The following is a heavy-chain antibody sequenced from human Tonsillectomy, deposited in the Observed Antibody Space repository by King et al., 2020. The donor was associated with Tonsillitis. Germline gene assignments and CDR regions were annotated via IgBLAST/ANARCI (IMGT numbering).Heavy chain of an antibody. Sequence: VQLVESGAEVKKPGASVKVSCKASGYTFTSYGISWVRQAPGQGLEWMGWISAYNGNTNYAQKLQGRVTMTTDTSTSTAYMELRSLRSDDTAVYYCAVDSDGYSYGTRCYYYGMDVWGQGTTVTVSS. J-gene: IGHJ6*02. V-gene: IGHV1-18*01. CDR2: ISAYNGNT. D-gene: IGHD5-18*01. CDR3: AVDSDGYSYGTRCYYYGMDV. CDR1: GYTFTSYG.